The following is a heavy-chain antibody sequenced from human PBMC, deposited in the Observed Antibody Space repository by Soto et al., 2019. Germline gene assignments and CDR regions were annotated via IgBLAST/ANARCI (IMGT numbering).Heavy chain of an antibody. CDR3: AKDRREVCITIFGAYYMDV. V-gene: IGHV3-30*18. CDR1: GFTFSSYG. D-gene: IGHD3-3*01. Sequence: QVQLVESGGGVVQPGRSLRLSCAASGFTFSSYGMHWVRQAPGKGLEWVAVISYDGSNKYYADSVKGRFTISRDNSKNTLYLQMNSLRAEDTAVYYCAKDRREVCITIFGAYYMDVWGKGTTVTVSS. CDR2: ISYDGSNK. J-gene: IGHJ6*03.